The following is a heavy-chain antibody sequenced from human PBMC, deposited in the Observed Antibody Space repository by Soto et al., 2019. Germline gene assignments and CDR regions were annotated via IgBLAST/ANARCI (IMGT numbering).Heavy chain of an antibody. V-gene: IGHV3-9*01. J-gene: IGHJ4*02. D-gene: IGHD1-26*01. CDR1: GFTFDDYA. CDR3: AKDMGYSGSYLPIDY. Sequence: PGGSLRLSCAASGFTFDDYAMHWVRQAPGKGLEWVSGISWNSGSIGYADSVEGRFTISRDNAKNSLYLQMNSLRAEDTALYYCAKDMGYSGSYLPIDYWGQGTLVTVSS. CDR2: ISWNSGSI.